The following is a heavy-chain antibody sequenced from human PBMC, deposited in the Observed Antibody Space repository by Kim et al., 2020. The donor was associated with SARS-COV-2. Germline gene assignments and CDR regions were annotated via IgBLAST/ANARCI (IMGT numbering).Heavy chain of an antibody. J-gene: IGHJ6*02. CDR3: ITPKAHVLRYFGYYYYGMDV. Sequence: GGSLRLSCAASGFTFSNAWMSWVRQAPGKGLEWVGRIKSKTDGGTTDYAAPVKGRFTISRDDSKNTLHLQMNSLKTEDTAVYYCITPKAHVLRYFGYYYYGMDVWGQGTTVTVSS. CDR1: GFTFSNAW. V-gene: IGHV3-15*01. CDR2: IKSKTDGGTT. D-gene: IGHD3-9*01.